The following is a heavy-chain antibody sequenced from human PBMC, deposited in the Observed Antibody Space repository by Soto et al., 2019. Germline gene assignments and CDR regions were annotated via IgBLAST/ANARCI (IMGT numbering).Heavy chain of an antibody. CDR1: GFTFTGYY. CDR2: SNPSGSKT. CDR3: ARSACTGGTWYQGPFDS. J-gene: IGHJ4*02. D-gene: IGHD2-8*02. Sequence: QVQLVQSGAEVQKPGASVKVSCKTSGFTFTGYYIHWVRQASGQGLERVGISNPSGSKTTYAQKLQGRVTMTRDTSTSTVHIELTSLRSDDTAVYYCARSACTGGTWYQGPFDSWGQVTLLTVSS. V-gene: IGHV1-46*01.